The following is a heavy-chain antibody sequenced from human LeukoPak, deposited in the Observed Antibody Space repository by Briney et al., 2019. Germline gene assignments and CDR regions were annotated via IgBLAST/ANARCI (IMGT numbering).Heavy chain of an antibody. D-gene: IGHD4-17*01. J-gene: IGHJ2*01. CDR1: GGSISSYY. CDR3: ARQGWGVTKARSGWHFDL. V-gene: IGHV4-59*08. Sequence: SETLTLTCTVSGGSISSYYWCWSRQPPGKGLEWIGYIYYSGSTNYNPSLKSRVTISVDTSKNQFSLKLSSVTTADTAVYYCARQGWGVTKARSGWHFDLWGRGTLVTVSS. CDR2: IYYSGST.